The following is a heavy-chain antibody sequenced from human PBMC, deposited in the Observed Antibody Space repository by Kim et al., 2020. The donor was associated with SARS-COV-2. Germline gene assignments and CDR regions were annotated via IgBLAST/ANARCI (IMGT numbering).Heavy chain of an antibody. V-gene: IGHV3-23*01. D-gene: IGHD1-20*01. CDR3: AKEYNWNDRFDP. Sequence: YYADSVRGRFTISRDNSKNTLYLQMNSLRAGDTAVYYCAKEYNWNDRFDPWGQGTLVTVSS. J-gene: IGHJ5*02.